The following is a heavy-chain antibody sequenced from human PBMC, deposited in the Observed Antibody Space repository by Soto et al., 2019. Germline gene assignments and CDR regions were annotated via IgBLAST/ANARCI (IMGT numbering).Heavy chain of an antibody. V-gene: IGHV2-70*01. Sequence: SGPTLVNPTQTLTLTCTFSGFSLSTSGMCVSWIRQPPGKALERLALIDWDDNKYYSTSLKTRLTISKDTSKNQVVLTMTNMDPVDTATYYCARIGASGWSWGYDYWGQGTLVTVS. CDR2: IDWDDNK. D-gene: IGHD6-19*01. J-gene: IGHJ4*02. CDR3: ARIGASGWSWGYDY. CDR1: GFSLSTSGMC.